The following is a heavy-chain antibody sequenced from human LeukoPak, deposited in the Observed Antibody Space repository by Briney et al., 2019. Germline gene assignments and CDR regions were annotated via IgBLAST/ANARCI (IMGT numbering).Heavy chain of an antibody. CDR2: ISAYNGNT. J-gene: IGHJ5*02. V-gene: IGHV1-18*01. CDR1: GYTFTSYG. Sequence: GASVKVSCKASGYTFTSYGISWVRQAPGQGLEWMGWISAYNGNTNYAQKLQGRVTMTTDTSTSTAYMELRSLRSDDTAVYYCARDWGGLVVGGFIENGFAPWGQGTLVTVSS. D-gene: IGHD3-10*01. CDR3: ARDWGGLVVGGFIENGFAP.